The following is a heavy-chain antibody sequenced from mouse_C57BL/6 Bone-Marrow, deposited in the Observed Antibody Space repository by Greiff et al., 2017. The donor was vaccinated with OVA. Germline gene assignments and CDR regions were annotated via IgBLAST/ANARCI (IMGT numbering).Heavy chain of an antibody. J-gene: IGHJ4*01. V-gene: IGHV1-50*01. CDR3: ARLGYGSSYYAMDY. Sequence: QVQLQQPGAELVKPGASVKLSCKASGYTFTSYWMQWVKQRPGQGLEWIGEIDPSDSYTNYNQKFKGKATLTVDTSSSTAYMQLSSLTSEDSAVYYCARLGYGSSYYAMDYWGQGTSVTVSS. D-gene: IGHD1-1*01. CDR2: IDPSDSYT. CDR1: GYTFTSYW.